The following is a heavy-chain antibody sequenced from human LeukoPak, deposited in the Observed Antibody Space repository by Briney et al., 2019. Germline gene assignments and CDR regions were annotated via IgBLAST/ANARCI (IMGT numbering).Heavy chain of an antibody. CDR1: GDTFRSNA. J-gene: IGHJ6*03. D-gene: IGHD4-11*01. CDR3: ARGGNDYSNGHYYYYMDV. V-gene: IGHV1-69*04. CDR2: IIPILPIP. Sequence: GSSVKVSCKASGDTFRSNAISWVRQAPGQGLEWMGRIIPILPIPDYGQKFQGRVTIIADKSTRTAFMELSSLRSDDTAVYYCARGGNDYSNGHYYYYMDVWGKGTTVTVSS.